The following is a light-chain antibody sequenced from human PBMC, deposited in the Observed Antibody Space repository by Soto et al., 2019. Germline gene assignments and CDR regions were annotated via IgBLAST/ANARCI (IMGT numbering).Light chain of an antibody. CDR1: SSNIGAGYD. V-gene: IGLV1-40*01. CDR3: QSYDSSLTGSVV. J-gene: IGLJ2*01. CDR2: DNR. Sequence: QSVLTQPPSVSGAPGQRVTISCTGSSSNIGAGYDVHWYQQLPGTAPKLLIYDNRNRPSGVPDRFSGSKSGTSASLAITGLQAEEEADYYCQSYDSSLTGSVVFGGGTKLTVL.